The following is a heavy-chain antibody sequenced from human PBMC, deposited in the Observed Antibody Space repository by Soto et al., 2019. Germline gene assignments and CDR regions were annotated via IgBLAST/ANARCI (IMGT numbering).Heavy chain of an antibody. J-gene: IGHJ4*02. Sequence: PGWSLRLSCAASGFTFSSYAMSWVRQAPGKGLEWVSTISGSGGGTYYADSMKGRFTISRDNSKNTLYLQMYSLRVEDTAVYYWARESEHWGQGHLVTV. D-gene: IGHD1-26*01. CDR3: ARESEH. V-gene: IGHV3-23*01. CDR2: ISGSGGGT. CDR1: GFTFSSYA.